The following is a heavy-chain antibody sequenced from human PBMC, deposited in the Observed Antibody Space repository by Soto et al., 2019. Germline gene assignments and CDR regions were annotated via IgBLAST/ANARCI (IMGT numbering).Heavy chain of an antibody. CDR1: GDTFSFYT. D-gene: IGHD3-10*01. CDR3: ATSYGSGYRAFDY. CDR2: VNPILSMS. V-gene: IGHV1-69*02. Sequence: QVQLVQSGAEVKKPGSSVKVSCKASGDTFSFYTMNWVRQAPGLGLEWMGRVNPILSMSNYAQKFQGRVTMTADKPTSTAYMELRSLRSEDTAFYYCATSYGSGYRAFDYWGQGALVTVSS. J-gene: IGHJ4*02.